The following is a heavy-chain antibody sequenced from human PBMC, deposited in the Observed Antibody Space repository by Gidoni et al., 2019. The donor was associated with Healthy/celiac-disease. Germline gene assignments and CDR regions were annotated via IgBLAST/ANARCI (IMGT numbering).Heavy chain of an antibody. V-gene: IGHV3-23*01. CDR2: ISGSGGST. CDR3: ASPGYSSSWYYMDV. D-gene: IGHD6-13*01. Sequence: EVQLLESGGGLVQPGGSLRLSCAASGFTFSSYAMSWVRQAPGKGLEWVSAISGSGGSTYYADSVKVRFTISRDNSKNTLHLQMNSLRAEDTAVYYCASPGYSSSWYYMDVWGKGTTVTVSS. CDR1: GFTFSSYA. J-gene: IGHJ6*03.